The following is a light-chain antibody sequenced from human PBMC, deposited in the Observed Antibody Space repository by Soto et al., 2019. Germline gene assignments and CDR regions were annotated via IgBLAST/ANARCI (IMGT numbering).Light chain of an antibody. V-gene: IGKV1-5*01. J-gene: IGKJ1*01. Sequence: DIQMTQSLSSLSASVGDRVIVTFRASQTIGSWLAWYQQKPGKAPNLVISDASSLENGVPSRFSGSGSGTEFTLTISSLKPDDSATYYCQQYSAFWTFGQGTKVEIK. CDR3: QQYSAFWT. CDR2: DAS. CDR1: QTIGSW.